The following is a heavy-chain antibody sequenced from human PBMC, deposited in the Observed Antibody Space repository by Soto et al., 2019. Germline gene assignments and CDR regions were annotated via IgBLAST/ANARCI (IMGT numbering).Heavy chain of an antibody. Sequence: QVQLQESGPGLVKPSQTLSLTCTVSGGSISSGGYYWTWIRQYPGKGLEWIGYIYYSGSTFYNPSIKSRVSISVDTSKNQFSRNLSSVTAADTAVYYCARGLSVTLIDYWGQGTLVTVSS. CDR3: ARGLSVTLIDY. D-gene: IGHD4-17*01. CDR1: GGSISSGGYY. J-gene: IGHJ4*02. V-gene: IGHV4-31*03. CDR2: IYYSGST.